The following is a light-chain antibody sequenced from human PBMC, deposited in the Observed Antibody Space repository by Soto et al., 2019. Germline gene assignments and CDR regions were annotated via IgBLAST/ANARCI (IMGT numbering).Light chain of an antibody. CDR3: QHYDRSPPVT. J-gene: IGKJ5*01. Sequence: EFVLTQSPGTLSLSPGERATLSCRASQTVRNNYLAWYQQKPGQAPRLLIYDASSRATGIPDRFSGSGSGAGFTLTISSLEPEDFAVYYCQHYDRSPPVTFGRGTRLEIK. CDR1: QTVRNNY. V-gene: IGKV3-20*01. CDR2: DAS.